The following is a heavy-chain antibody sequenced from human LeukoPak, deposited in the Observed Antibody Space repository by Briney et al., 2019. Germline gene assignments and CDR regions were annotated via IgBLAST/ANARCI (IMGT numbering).Heavy chain of an antibody. D-gene: IGHD3-10*01. V-gene: IGHV3-30*02. CDR3: AKDQGVVGSYDY. CDR2: IQYDDSIE. Sequence: GGSLRLSCAASGLTFSTFGMSWVRQAPDKGLEWVAFIQYDDSIEYYADSVKGRFTISRDNSKNTLYLQMNSLRGDDTAVYYCAKDQGVVGSYDYWGHGTLVTVSS. J-gene: IGHJ4*01. CDR1: GLTFSTFG.